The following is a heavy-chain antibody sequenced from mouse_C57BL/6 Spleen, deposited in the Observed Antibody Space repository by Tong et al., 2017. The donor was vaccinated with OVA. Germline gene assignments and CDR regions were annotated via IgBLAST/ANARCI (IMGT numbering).Heavy chain of an antibody. D-gene: IGHD2-1*01. CDR1: GFTFSSYG. V-gene: IGHV5-6*01. J-gene: IGHJ1*01. CDR2: ISSGGSYT. Sequence: EVQLQESGGDLVKPGGSLKLSCAASGFTFSSYGMSWVRQTPDKRLEWVATISSGGSYTYYPDSVKGRFTISRDNAKNTLYLQMSSLKSEDTAMYYCARPGNHWYFESGAQGPRSPSPQ. CDR3: ARPGNHWYFES.